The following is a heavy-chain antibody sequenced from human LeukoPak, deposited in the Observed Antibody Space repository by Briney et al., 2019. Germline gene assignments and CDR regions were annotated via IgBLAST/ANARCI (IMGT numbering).Heavy chain of an antibody. J-gene: IGHJ6*03. V-gene: IGHV3-7*01. CDR1: GFTFSSYW. CDR3: ARVVPAASYYYYYYMDV. Sequence: GGSLRLSCAASGFTFSSYWMSWVRQAPRKGLEWVANIKQDGSEKYYVDSVKGRFTISRDNAKNSLYLQMNSLRAEDTAVYYCARVVPAASYYYYYYMDVWGKGTTVTVSS. D-gene: IGHD2-2*01. CDR2: IKQDGSEK.